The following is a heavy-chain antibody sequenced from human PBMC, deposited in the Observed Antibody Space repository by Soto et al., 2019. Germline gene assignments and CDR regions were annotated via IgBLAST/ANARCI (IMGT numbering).Heavy chain of an antibody. Sequence: EVQLLESGGGLVQPGGSLRLSCAASGFTFSSYAMSWVRQAPGKGLEWVSAISGSGGSTYYADSVKGRFTIARDNSKNTLYLQMNSLRAEDTAVSYCAKLERVATITHFDYWGQGTLVTVSS. CDR2: ISGSGGST. J-gene: IGHJ4*02. CDR1: GFTFSSYA. D-gene: IGHD5-12*01. CDR3: AKLERVATITHFDY. V-gene: IGHV3-23*01.